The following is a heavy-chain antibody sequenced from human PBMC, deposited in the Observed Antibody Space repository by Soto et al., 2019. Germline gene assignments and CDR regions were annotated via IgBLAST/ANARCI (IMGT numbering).Heavy chain of an antibody. Sequence: KLVESGGGVVQPGGSLRLSCAASGITVTSSYMTWVRQAPGKGLEWVSTLYTSGDTYYADSAQGRFTLSRDSCKNTLFLQVRSLRGEGSGVYFCARAVLQWQRVEWFDLWGQGTQVFVSS. D-gene: IGHD6-19*01. CDR1: GITVTSSY. V-gene: IGHV3-66*01. CDR2: LYTSGDT. J-gene: IGHJ5*02. CDR3: ARAVLQWQRVEWFDL.